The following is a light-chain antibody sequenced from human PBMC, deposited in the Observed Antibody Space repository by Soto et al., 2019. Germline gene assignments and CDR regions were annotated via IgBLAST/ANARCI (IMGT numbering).Light chain of an antibody. CDR1: SSDIGAYAS. CDR3: SSSTSSSTYV. Sequence: QSALTQPASVSGSPGQSITISCTGTSSDIGAYASVSWYQQHPDKAPKLIIYSVSHRSSGVSDRFSGSKSGNTASLTISGLHTEDEADYYCSSSTSSSTYVFGPGTKLTVL. V-gene: IGLV2-14*03. CDR2: SVS. J-gene: IGLJ1*01.